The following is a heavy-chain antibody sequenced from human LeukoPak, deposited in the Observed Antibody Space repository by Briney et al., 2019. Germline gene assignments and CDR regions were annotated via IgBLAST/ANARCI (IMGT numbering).Heavy chain of an antibody. D-gene: IGHD3-10*01. J-gene: IGHJ4*02. V-gene: IGHV3-21*01. CDR3: ARGLKLWFGELSAFDY. Sequence: GGFLRLSCAASGFTFSSYSMNWVRQAPGKGLEWVSSISSSSSYIYYADSVKGRFTISRDNAKNSLYLQMNSLRAEDTAVHYCARGLKLWFGELSAFDYWGQGTLVTVSS. CDR1: GFTFSSYS. CDR2: ISSSSSYI.